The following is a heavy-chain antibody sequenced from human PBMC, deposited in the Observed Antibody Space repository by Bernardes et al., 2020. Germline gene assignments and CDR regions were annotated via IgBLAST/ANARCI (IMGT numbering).Heavy chain of an antibody. CDR1: GGSINSYY. J-gene: IGHJ4*02. CDR3: ARDQGDYFDS. Sequence: LSLTFTFSGGSINSYYWSWIRQSPGRGLEWIGHIYYSGSTDYNASLKSRVSISVDTSKTQFSLKLSSVAAADTAVYYCARDQGDYFDSWGQGTLVTVSS. V-gene: IGHV4-59*01. CDR2: IYYSGST.